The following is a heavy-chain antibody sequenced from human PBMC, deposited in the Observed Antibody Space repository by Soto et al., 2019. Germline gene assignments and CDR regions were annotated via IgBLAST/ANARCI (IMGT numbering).Heavy chain of an antibody. D-gene: IGHD3-3*01. CDR1: GGSVSSGSYY. CDR2: IYYSGST. J-gene: IGHJ4*02. Sequence: QVQLQESGPGLVKPSETLSLTCTVSGGSVSSGSYYWSWIRQPPGKGLEWIGYIYYSGSTNYNPSLKSRVTISVDTSKNQFSLKLSSVTAADTAVYYCARGLYDFWSGTYFDYWGQGTLVTVSS. CDR3: ARGLYDFWSGTYFDY. V-gene: IGHV4-61*01.